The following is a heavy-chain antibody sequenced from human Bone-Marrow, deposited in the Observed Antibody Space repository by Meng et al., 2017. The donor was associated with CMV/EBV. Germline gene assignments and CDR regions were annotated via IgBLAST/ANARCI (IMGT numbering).Heavy chain of an antibody. J-gene: IGHJ5*02. V-gene: IGHV4-59*01. CDR1: GGSISSYY. CDR2: IYYSGST. Sequence: SETLSLTCTVSGGSISSYYWSWIRQPPGKGLEWIGYIYYSGSTNYNPSLKSRVTISVDTSKNQFSLKLSSVTAADTAVYYCARVLHGSTSCSVDPWGQGTLVTVSS. D-gene: IGHD2-2*01. CDR3: ARVLHGSTSCSVDP.